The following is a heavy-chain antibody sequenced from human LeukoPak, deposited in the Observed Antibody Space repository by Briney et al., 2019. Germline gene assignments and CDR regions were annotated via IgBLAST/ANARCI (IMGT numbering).Heavy chain of an antibody. CDR3: ARASDSSGYPVLIDY. J-gene: IGHJ4*02. D-gene: IGHD3-22*01. V-gene: IGHV1-2*02. CDR2: INPNSGGT. Sequence: ASVKVSCKASGYTFTGYYMHWVRQAPGQGLEWMGWINPNSGGTNYAQKFQGRVTMTRDTSISTAYMELSRLRSDDTAVYYCARASDSSGYPVLIDYWGQGTLVTVSS. CDR1: GYTFTGYY.